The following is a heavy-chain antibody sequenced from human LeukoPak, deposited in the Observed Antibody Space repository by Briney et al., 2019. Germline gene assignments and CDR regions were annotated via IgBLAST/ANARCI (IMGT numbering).Heavy chain of an antibody. CDR3: ARARDIVVVVGATLGSWFDP. CDR1: GYTFTSYG. V-gene: IGHV1-18*01. D-gene: IGHD2-15*01. CDR2: ISPYNGNT. J-gene: IGHJ5*02. Sequence: ASVKVSCKASGYTFTSYGISWVRQAPGQGLEWMGWISPYNGNTNYAQKLQGRVTMTTDTSTSTAYMELRSLRSDDTAVYYCARARDIVVVVGATLGSWFDPWGQGTLVTVSS.